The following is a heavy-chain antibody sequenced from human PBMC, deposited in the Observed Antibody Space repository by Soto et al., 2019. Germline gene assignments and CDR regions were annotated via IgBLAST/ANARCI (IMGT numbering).Heavy chain of an antibody. CDR3: TRGYYVPDY. CDR1: GFTFSSYF. J-gene: IGHJ4*02. CDR2: IDNDGGTT. D-gene: IGHD3-10*02. V-gene: IGHV3-74*01. Sequence: EVQLVESGGGSVQPGGSLRLSCAASGFTFSSYFMYWVRQAPGKGLVWVSRIDNDGGTTNYADSVKGRFTISRDNAKNTLYLQMNSLRAEDTAVYYCTRGYYVPDYWGQGTLVTVSS.